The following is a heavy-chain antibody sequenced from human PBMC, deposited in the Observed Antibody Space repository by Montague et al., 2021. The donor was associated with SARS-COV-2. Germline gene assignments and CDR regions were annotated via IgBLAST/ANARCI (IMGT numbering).Heavy chain of an antibody. CDR2: IKQSGRT. Sequence: SETLSLTCAVYGGSFGDDHWSWIRQPPGKGLEWIGDIKQSGRTNYNPSLKSQGTISVDTSKNQFSLKLTSGAAANTAVYFCARGHFSVSMIVVVFTSSSDYFDYWGQGAQVTVSS. V-gene: IGHV4-34*01. CDR1: GGSFGDDH. J-gene: IGHJ4*02. CDR3: ARGHFSVSMIVVVFTSSSDYFDY. D-gene: IGHD3-22*01.